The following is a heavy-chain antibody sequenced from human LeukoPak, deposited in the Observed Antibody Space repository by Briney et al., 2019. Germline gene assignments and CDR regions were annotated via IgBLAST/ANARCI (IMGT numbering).Heavy chain of an antibody. Sequence: SETLSLTCTVSGVSISSYYWSWIRQPPGKGLEWIGYIYYSGSTNYNPSLKSRVTISVDTSKNQFSLKLSSVTAADTAVYYCARGACSGGSCYYNVLGRQKKNWFDPWGQGTLVTVSS. CDR3: ARGACSGGSCYYNVLGRQKKNWFDP. J-gene: IGHJ5*02. V-gene: IGHV4-59*12. CDR2: IYYSGST. CDR1: GVSISSYY. D-gene: IGHD2-15*01.